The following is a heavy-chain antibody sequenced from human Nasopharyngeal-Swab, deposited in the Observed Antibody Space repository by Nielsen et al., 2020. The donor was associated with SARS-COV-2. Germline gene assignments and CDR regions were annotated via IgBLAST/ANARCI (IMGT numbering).Heavy chain of an antibody. D-gene: IGHD3-22*01. Sequence: ASVKVSCKASGYTFTSYAMHWVRQAPGQRLEWMGWINAGNGNTKYSQKFQGRVTITRDTSASTAYMELSSLRSEDTAVYYCARGGLLYYYDSSGYFFLDYWGQGTLVTV. CDR1: GYTFTSYA. CDR2: INAGNGNT. J-gene: IGHJ4*02. CDR3: ARGGLLYYYDSSGYFFLDY. V-gene: IGHV1-3*01.